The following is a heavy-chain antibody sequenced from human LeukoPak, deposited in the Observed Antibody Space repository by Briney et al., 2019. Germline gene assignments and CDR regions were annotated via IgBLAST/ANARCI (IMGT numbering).Heavy chain of an antibody. Sequence: SGPTLVKLTQTLTLTCTFSGFSLSTSGVGVGWIRQPPGKALEWHVIIYWDDDRRYSPSLKSRLTITKDTSKNQVVLTMTNMGPGDKATYYCARSLAASDDFDFWGQGTLVTVSS. CDR2: IYWDDDR. D-gene: IGHD6-13*01. V-gene: IGHV2-5*02. CDR1: GFSLSTSGVG. J-gene: IGHJ4*02. CDR3: ARSLAASDDFDF.